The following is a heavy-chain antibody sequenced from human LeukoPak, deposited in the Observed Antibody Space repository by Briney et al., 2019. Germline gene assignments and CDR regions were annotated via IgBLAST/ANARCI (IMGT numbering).Heavy chain of an antibody. J-gene: IGHJ4*02. CDR1: GFTFSSYE. Sequence: GGSLRLSCAASGFTFSSYEMNWVRQAPGKGLKWVSYISSSGSTIYYADSVKGRFTISRDNAKNSLYLQMNSLRAEDTAVYYCARPYYYDSSGSTQDFDYWGQGTLVTVSS. CDR3: ARPYYYDSSGSTQDFDY. D-gene: IGHD3-22*01. V-gene: IGHV3-48*03. CDR2: ISSSGSTI.